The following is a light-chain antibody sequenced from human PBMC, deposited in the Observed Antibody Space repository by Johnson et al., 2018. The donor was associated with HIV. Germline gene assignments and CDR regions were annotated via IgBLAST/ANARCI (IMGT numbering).Light chain of an antibody. CDR2: DNN. CDR3: GTWDSSLSAYV. V-gene: IGLV1-51*01. CDR1: SSNIGNNY. Sequence: QSVLTQAPSVSAAPGQKVTISCSGSSSNIGNNYVSWYQQLPGTAPKLLIYDNNKRPSGIRDRFSGSKSGTSATLGITGLQTGDEADYYCGTWDSSLSAYVIGTGTKVTVL. J-gene: IGLJ1*01.